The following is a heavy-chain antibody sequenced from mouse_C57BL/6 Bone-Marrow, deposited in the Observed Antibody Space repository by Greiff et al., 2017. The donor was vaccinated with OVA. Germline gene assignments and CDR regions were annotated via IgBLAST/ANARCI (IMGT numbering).Heavy chain of an antibody. CDR2: IDPSDSYT. V-gene: IGHV1-50*01. Sequence: QVQLQQPGAELVKPGASVKLSCKASGYTFTSYWMQWVKQRPGQGLEWIGEIDPSDSYTNYNQKFKGKATLTVDKSSSTAYMQLSSLTSEDSAVYYCASLYYRGYYAMDYWGQGTSVTVAS. CDR1: GYTFTSYW. CDR3: ASLYYRGYYAMDY. D-gene: IGHD2-14*01. J-gene: IGHJ4*01.